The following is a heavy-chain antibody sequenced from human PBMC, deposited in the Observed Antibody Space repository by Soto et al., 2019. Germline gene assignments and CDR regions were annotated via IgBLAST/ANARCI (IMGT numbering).Heavy chain of an antibody. CDR1: GFTFSSYS. V-gene: IGHV3-21*01. CDR3: ARQMTTVATGAFDI. CDR2: ISSSSSYI. J-gene: IGHJ3*02. D-gene: IGHD4-17*01. Sequence: GSLRLSCAASGFTFSSYSMNWVRQAPGKGLEWVSSISSSSSYIYYADSVKGRFTISRDNAKNSLYLQMNSLRAEDTAVYYCARQMTTVATGAFDIWGQGTMVTVSS.